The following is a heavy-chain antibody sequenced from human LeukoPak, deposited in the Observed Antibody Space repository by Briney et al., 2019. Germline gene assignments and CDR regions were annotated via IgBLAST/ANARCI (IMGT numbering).Heavy chain of an antibody. V-gene: IGHV3-7*01. CDR1: GFTLSSYW. J-gene: IGHJ4*02. Sequence: GGSLRLSCAASGFTLSSYWMSWVRQAPGKGLEWVANIKQDGSEKYYVDSVKGRFTISRDNAKNSLYLQMNSLRAEDTAVYYCARVEGGIAAAGTFDYWGQGTLVTVSS. D-gene: IGHD6-13*01. CDR2: IKQDGSEK. CDR3: ARVEGGIAAAGTFDY.